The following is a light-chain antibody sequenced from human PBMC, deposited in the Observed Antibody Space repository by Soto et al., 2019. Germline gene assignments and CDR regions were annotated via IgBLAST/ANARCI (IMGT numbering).Light chain of an antibody. Sequence: EILLTQSPATLSWSPGERATLSCGASQSVRRNLAWYQKKTGRAPRLLIYGSSTRATGIPGRLTGSQYGTELTITISSMKYEDFAVYYCQQYDNWTKTFGHGTKVDIK. CDR2: GSS. V-gene: IGKV3-15*01. CDR3: QQYDNWTKT. J-gene: IGKJ1*01. CDR1: QSVRRN.